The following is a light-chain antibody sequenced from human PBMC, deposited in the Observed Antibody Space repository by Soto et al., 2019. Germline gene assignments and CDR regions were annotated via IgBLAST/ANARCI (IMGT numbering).Light chain of an antibody. V-gene: IGLV1-40*01. CDR2: GNS. J-gene: IGLJ2*01. Sequence: QYVLTQPPSVSGAPGQRGTISCTGSSSNIGAGYDVHWYQQLPGTAPKLLIYGNSNRPSGVPDRFSGSKSGTSASLAITGLQAEDEADYYCQSYDIRLSVHGVFGGGTKLTVL. CDR1: SSNIGAGYD. CDR3: QSYDIRLSVHGV.